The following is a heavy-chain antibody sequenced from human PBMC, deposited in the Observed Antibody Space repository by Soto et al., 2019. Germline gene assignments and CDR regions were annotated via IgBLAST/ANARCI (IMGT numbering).Heavy chain of an antibody. J-gene: IGHJ4*02. CDR2: IYPGDSDT. D-gene: IGHD2-8*01. Sequence: PXESLKLSWKCSGNNFAGSWIGWVLQMPGKGLEWVGFIYPGDSDTRYSPSFQGQVTISADKSITTAYLQWGGLKASDTAMYFCVTLTQCYNGVCYRFDYWGQGTRVTVSS. CDR1: GNNFAGSW. CDR3: VTLTQCYNGVCYRFDY. V-gene: IGHV5-51*01.